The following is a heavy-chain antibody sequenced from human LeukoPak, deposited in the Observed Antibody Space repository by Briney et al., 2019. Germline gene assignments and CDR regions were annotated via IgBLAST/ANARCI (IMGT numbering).Heavy chain of an antibody. D-gene: IGHD2-2*02. CDR3: AKDRQYQLLYRLDY. V-gene: IGHV3-53*01. CDR1: GFTVSSNY. J-gene: IGHJ4*02. Sequence: PGGSLRLSRAASGFTVSSNYMTWVRQAPGKGLEWVSVIYSGGNTYYADSVKGRFTISRDSSKNTLYLQMNRLRADDTAVYYCAKDRQYQLLYRLDYWGQGTLVTVSS. CDR2: IYSGGNT.